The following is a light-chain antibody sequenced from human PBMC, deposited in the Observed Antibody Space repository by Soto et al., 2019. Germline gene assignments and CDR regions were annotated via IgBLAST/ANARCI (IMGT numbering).Light chain of an antibody. Sequence: DIQMTQSPSSLSASVGDRVTITCRASQSISTSLCWFQQKPGRAPKLLISDASTSQSGVPSRFSGGGFGTDFTLTTSSLQPEEFEAYYCLQTYTVPRTFGQGTNLDIK. J-gene: IGKJ2*01. CDR3: LQTYTVPRT. CDR1: QSISTS. CDR2: DAS. V-gene: IGKV1-39*01.